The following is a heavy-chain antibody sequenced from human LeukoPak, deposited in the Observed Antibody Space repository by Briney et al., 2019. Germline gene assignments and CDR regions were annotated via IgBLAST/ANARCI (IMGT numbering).Heavy chain of an antibody. CDR3: ARTEGYSSSWAVI. J-gene: IGHJ3*02. CDR2: ISSSSSYI. Sequence: GGSLRLSCAASGFTFSSYSMNWVRQAPGKGLEWVSCISSSSSYIYYADSVKGRFTISRDNAKNSLYLQMNSLRAEDTAVYYCARTEGYSSSWAVIWGQGTMVTVSS. V-gene: IGHV3-21*01. CDR1: GFTFSSYS. D-gene: IGHD6-13*01.